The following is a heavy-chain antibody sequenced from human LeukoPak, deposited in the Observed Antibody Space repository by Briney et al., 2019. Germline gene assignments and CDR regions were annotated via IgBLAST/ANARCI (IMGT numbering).Heavy chain of an antibody. CDR3: ARSVLYYYGSGFPVRFDY. D-gene: IGHD3-10*01. V-gene: IGHV4-4*02. CDR2: IYHSRST. Sequence: SETLSLTCAVSGVSISSSNWWSWVRQPPGKGLEWIGEIYHSRSTNYNPSLKSRVTISVDKSKNQFSLKLSSVTAADTAVYYCARSVLYYYGSGFPVRFDYWGQGTLVTVSS. CDR1: GVSISSSNW. J-gene: IGHJ4*02.